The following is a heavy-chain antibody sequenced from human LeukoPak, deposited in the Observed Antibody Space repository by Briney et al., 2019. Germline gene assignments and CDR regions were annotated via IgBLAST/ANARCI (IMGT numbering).Heavy chain of an antibody. CDR1: GFTFNTCA. Sequence: GGSLRLSCEASGFTFNTCAMSWVRQAPGKGLEWVSAISESGSGTYYADFVKGRFTISRDNSKNTLYLQMNSLRVDDTALYYCAKGVFGVNRAFDYWGQGTLVTVSS. CDR2: ISESGSGT. D-gene: IGHD3-3*01. J-gene: IGHJ4*02. CDR3: AKGVFGVNRAFDY. V-gene: IGHV3-23*01.